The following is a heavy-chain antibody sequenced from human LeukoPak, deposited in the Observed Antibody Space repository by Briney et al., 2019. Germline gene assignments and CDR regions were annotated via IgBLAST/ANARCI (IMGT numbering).Heavy chain of an antibody. V-gene: IGHV3-23*01. CDR3: AKDRGY. Sequence: GGSLRLSCATSGFTFSNFPMSWIRQAPGKGLEWVSAISGNGGNTYYADSVKGRFAISRDNSKNTLYLQMNSLRAEDTAVYYCAKDRGYWGQGTLVTVSS. J-gene: IGHJ4*02. CDR2: ISGNGGNT. CDR1: GFTFSNFP.